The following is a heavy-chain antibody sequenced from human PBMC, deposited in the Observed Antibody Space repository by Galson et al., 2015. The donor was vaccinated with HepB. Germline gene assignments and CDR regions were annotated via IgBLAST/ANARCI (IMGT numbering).Heavy chain of an antibody. Sequence: SVKVSCKASGGTFSTYTISWVRQAPGQGLEWMGGITPMFATAKYAQRFQGRVTITADESTRTAYMELSSLTPEDTAVYYCAREDIAAVTNPLDYWGQGTLVTVSS. D-gene: IGHD6-13*01. CDR1: GGTFSTYT. V-gene: IGHV1-69*13. CDR3: AREDIAAVTNPLDY. CDR2: ITPMFATA. J-gene: IGHJ4*02.